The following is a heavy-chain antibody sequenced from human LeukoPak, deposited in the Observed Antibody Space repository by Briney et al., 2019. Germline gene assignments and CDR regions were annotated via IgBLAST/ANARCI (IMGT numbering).Heavy chain of an antibody. D-gene: IGHD2-15*01. J-gene: IGHJ4*02. V-gene: IGHV4-39*01. CDR1: GGSISSSSYY. CDR2: IYYSGST. CDR3: ARLLDCSGGSCYSAGGY. Sequence: KPSETLSLTCTVSGGSISSSSYYWGWIRQPPGKGLEWIGRIYYSGSTYYNPSLKSRVTISVDTSQNQFSLKLSSVTAAYTAVYYCARLLDCSGGSCYSAGGYWGQGTLVTVSS.